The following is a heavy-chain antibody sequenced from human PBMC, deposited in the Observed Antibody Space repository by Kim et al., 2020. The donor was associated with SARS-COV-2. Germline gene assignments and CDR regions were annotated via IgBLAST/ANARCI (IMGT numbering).Heavy chain of an antibody. J-gene: IGHJ6*02. CDR2: IKSKTDGGTT. CDR3: TTDGNYDILTGYYPGGYYYYYGMDV. V-gene: IGHV3-15*01. D-gene: IGHD3-9*01. Sequence: GGSLRLSCAASGFTFSNAWMSWVRQAPGKGLEWVGRIKSKTDGGTTDYAAPVKGRFTISRDDSKNTLYLQMNSLKTEDTAVYYCTTDGNYDILTGYYPGGYYYYYGMDVWGQGTTVTVSS. CDR1: GFTFSNAW.